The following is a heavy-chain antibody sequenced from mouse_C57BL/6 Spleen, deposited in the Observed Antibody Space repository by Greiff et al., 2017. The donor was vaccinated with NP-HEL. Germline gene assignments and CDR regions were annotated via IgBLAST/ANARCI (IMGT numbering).Heavy chain of an antibody. V-gene: IGHV1-82*01. D-gene: IGHD2-4*01. Sequence: QVQLKESGPELVKPGASVKISCKASGYAFSSSWMNWVKQRPGKGLEWIGRIYPGDGDTNYNGKFKGKATLTADKSSSTAYMQLSSLTSEDSAVYFCARAGYDYEGWFAYWGQGTLVTVSA. CDR2: IYPGDGDT. CDR1: GYAFSSSW. J-gene: IGHJ3*01. CDR3: ARAGYDYEGWFAY.